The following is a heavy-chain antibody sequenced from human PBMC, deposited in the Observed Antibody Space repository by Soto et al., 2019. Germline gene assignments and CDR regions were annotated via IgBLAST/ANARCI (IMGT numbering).Heavy chain of an antibody. J-gene: IGHJ5*02. CDR2: INAGNGNT. V-gene: IGHV1-3*01. CDR3: ARGRGPYYDILTGTNWFDP. CDR1: GYTFTSYA. D-gene: IGHD3-9*01. Sequence: GASVKVSCKASGYTFTSYAMHWVRQAPGQRLEWMGWINAGNGNTKYSQKFQGRVTITRDTSASTAYMELSSLRSEDTAVYYCARGRGPYYDILTGTNWFDPWGQGTLVTVSS.